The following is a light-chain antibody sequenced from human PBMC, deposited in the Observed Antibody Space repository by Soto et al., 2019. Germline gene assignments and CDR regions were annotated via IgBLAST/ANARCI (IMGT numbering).Light chain of an antibody. CDR1: SGHSSYI. V-gene: IGLV4-60*02. CDR3: ETWDSKGV. CDR2: LEGSGNY. J-gene: IGLJ3*02. Sequence: QPVLTQSSSASASLGSSVKLTCTLSSGHSSYIIAWHQQQPGKATRYLMKLEGSGNYNKGSGVPDRFSGSSSGADRYLTISNLQFEDEADYYCETWDSKGVFGGGTKLTVL.